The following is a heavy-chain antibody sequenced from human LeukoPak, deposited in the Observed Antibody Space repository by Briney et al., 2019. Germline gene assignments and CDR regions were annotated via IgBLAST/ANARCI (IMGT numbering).Heavy chain of an antibody. CDR3: ARDQPDYDYVWGSYRSIDY. J-gene: IGHJ4*02. CDR1: GYTFTSYG. V-gene: IGHV1-18*01. Sequence: ASVKVSGKASGYTFTSYGISWVRQAPGQGLEWMGWISAYNGNTNYAQKLQGRVTMTTDTSTSTAYMELRSLRSDDTAVYYCARDQPDYDYVWGSYRSIDYWGQGTLVTVSS. CDR2: ISAYNGNT. D-gene: IGHD3-16*02.